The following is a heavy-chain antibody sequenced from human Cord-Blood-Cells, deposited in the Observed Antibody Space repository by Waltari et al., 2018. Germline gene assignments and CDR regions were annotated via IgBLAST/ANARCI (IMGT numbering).Heavy chain of an antibody. D-gene: IGHD6-13*01. Sequence: QVQLQQWGAGLLKPSETLSLTCAVYGGSFSGYYWRWIRQPPGKGLEWIGEINHSGSTNYNPSLKSRVTISVDTSKNQFSLKLSSVTAADTAVYYCASLYSSSWYQSDYWGQGTLVTVSS. J-gene: IGHJ4*02. CDR3: ASLYSSSWYQSDY. V-gene: IGHV4-34*01. CDR2: INHSGST. CDR1: GGSFSGYY.